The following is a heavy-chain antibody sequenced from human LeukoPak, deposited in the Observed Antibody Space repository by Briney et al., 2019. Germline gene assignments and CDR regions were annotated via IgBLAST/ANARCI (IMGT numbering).Heavy chain of an antibody. CDR2: IFYSGST. V-gene: IGHV4-59*01. Sequence: SETLSLTCSVSSDSISSYTWNWIRKPPGRGLEWIGYIFYSGSTNYSPSFKSRVTISLDTSKTQFSLRLSSVTAADTAVYFCARGVFTYYYLDVWGKGTTVTISS. CDR1: SDSISSYT. CDR3: ARGVFTYYYLDV. D-gene: IGHD3-10*01. J-gene: IGHJ6*03.